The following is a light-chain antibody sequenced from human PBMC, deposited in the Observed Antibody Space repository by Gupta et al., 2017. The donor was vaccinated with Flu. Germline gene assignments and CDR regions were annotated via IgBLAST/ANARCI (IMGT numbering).Light chain of an antibody. Sequence: SYVLTQPASVSMAPGPTAKITCGGDDIEMKSVHWYQQRPGQAPLLVVYDDRHRPSGIPERFSGSNSKNMATLTISRLEAGDEADYYCHVWDSSSVHGVFGGGTKLTVL. V-gene: IGLV3-21*02. J-gene: IGLJ3*02. CDR1: DIEMKS. CDR3: HVWDSSSVHGV. CDR2: DDR.